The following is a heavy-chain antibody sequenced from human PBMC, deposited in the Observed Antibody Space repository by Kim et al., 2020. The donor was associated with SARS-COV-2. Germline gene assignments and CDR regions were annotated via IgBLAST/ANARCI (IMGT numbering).Heavy chain of an antibody. D-gene: IGHD2-15*01. V-gene: IGHV4-34*01. Sequence: SETLSLTCAVYGGSFSGYYWSWIRQPPGKGLEWIGEINHSGSTNYNPSLKSRVTISVDTSKNQFSLKLSSVTAADTAVYYCARIYCSGGSCYNGFDYWGQGTLVTVSS. CDR2: INHSGST. CDR1: GGSFSGYY. J-gene: IGHJ4*02. CDR3: ARIYCSGGSCYNGFDY.